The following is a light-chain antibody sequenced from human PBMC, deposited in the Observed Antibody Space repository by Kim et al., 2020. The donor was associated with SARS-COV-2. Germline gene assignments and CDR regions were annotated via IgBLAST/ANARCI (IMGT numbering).Light chain of an antibody. CDR3: NSRDSNDNVL. CDR1: SLRSYY. J-gene: IGLJ2*01. V-gene: IGLV3-19*01. Sequence: ALGQTVMITCQGDSLRSYYATWYQPKPGQAPILVIYGKDNRPSGIPDRFSGSSSGNTASLTITGTQAGDEADYYCNSRDSNDNVLFGGGTQLTVL. CDR2: GKD.